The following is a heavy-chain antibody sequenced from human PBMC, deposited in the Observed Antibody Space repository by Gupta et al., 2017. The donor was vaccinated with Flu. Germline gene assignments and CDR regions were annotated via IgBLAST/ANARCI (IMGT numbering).Heavy chain of an antibody. CDR2: IKQDGSEK. J-gene: IGHJ4*02. V-gene: IGHV3-7*01. CDR1: FTFSRYW. Sequence: FTFSRYWMGWVRQAPGKGVGGVANIKQDGSEKYYVDSEKGRITISRDNAKNSLYLQMNSLRDEDTAVYDCAREGNWVIDYGGQGTLVTVSS. CDR3: AREGNWVIDY. D-gene: IGHD7-27*01.